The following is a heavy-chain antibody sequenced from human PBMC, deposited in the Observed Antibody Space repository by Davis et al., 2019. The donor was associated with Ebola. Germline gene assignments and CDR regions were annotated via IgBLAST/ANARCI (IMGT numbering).Heavy chain of an antibody. CDR1: GFTFIDHY. CDR3: ARALDRLLDFDY. V-gene: IGHV1-46*01. Sequence: AASVKVSCKASGFTFIDHYMNWVRQAPGQGLKWMGIIDPSGDFTRFAPKFQGRITMTTDTSTNTVYMELSSLKSEDTAVYYCARALDRLLDFDYWGQGTLVTVSS. CDR2: IDPSGDFT. J-gene: IGHJ4*02. D-gene: IGHD3-3*01.